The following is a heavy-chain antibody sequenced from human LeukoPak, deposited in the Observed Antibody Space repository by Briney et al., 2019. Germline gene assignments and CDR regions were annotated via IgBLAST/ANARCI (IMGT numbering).Heavy chain of an antibody. D-gene: IGHD3-3*01. CDR2: IYYSGST. CDR3: ARDGSIDFWSGYENYMDV. V-gene: IGHV4-39*07. J-gene: IGHJ6*03. CDR1: GGSISSSSYY. Sequence: SSETLSLTCTVSGGSISSSSYYWDWIRQPPGKGLEWIGSIYYSGSTYYNPSLKSRVTISVDTSKNQFSLKLSSVTAADTAVYYCARDGSIDFWSGYENYMDVWGKGTTVTVSS.